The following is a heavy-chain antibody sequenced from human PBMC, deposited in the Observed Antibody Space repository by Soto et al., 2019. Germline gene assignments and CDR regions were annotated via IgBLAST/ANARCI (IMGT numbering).Heavy chain of an antibody. CDR3: TSDVGHMSLPLFSS. CDR1: GFTFSNAW. J-gene: IGHJ5*02. Sequence: GGSLRLSCAASGFTFSNAWMSWVRQAPGKGLEWVGRIKSRTHGGTADFPAPLKGRFSISRDDSTSTLYLLMTSLQAEDTAVYHCTSDVGHMSLPLFSSWGQGTLVTVSS. D-gene: IGHD3-16*01. CDR2: IKSRTHGGTA. V-gene: IGHV3-15*05.